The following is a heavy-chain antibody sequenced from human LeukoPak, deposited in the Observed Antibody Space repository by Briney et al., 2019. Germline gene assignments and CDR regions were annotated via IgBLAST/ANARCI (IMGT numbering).Heavy chain of an antibody. V-gene: IGHV3-48*03. J-gene: IGHJ4*02. Sequence: GGSLRLSCAASGLTFSSYEMHWVRQAPRKGLEWVSYITSSGTTIYYADSVKGRFTISRDNAKNSLYLQMNSLRAEDTAVYYCARDYGGSSPFDYWGQGTLVTVSS. CDR3: ARDYGGSSPFDY. CDR2: ITSSGTTI. D-gene: IGHD4-23*01. CDR1: GLTFSSYE.